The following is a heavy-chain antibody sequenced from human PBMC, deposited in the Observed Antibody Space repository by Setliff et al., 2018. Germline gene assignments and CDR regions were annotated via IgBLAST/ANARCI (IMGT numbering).Heavy chain of an antibody. CDR3: ARVRNTQNGFFDY. V-gene: IGHV4-59*12. Sequence: SETLSLTCTVSGGSISSFYWSWIRQPPGKGLEWIGTIYHSGNTYYNPSLNSRLTISVDTSKNQFSLRLTSVTAADTAIYYCARVRNTQNGFFDYWSQGTLVTVSS. D-gene: IGHD1-1*01. CDR2: IYHSGNT. CDR1: GGSISSFY. J-gene: IGHJ4*02.